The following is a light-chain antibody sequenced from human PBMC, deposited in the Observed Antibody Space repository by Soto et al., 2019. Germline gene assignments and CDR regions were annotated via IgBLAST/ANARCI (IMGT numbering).Light chain of an antibody. V-gene: IGKV1-33*01. Sequence: DIPMTQSPSSLSASVGDRVTITCQASQDISNYLHWYQQKPGKAPKLLIYDASNLETGVPSRFSGSGSGTDFTFTISSLQPEDIATYYCQQYDNLPLLTFGGGTKVEIK. CDR1: QDISNY. CDR3: QQYDNLPLLT. J-gene: IGKJ4*01. CDR2: DAS.